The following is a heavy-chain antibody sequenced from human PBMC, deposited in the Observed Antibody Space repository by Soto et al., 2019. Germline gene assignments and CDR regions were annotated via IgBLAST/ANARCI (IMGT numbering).Heavy chain of an antibody. CDR3: ASTTVTPMGVYYFDY. J-gene: IGHJ4*02. D-gene: IGHD4-4*01. CDR2: FDPEDGET. V-gene: IGHV1-24*01. CDR1: GYTLTELS. Sequence: GASVKVSCKVSGYTLTELSMHWVRQAPGKGLEWMGGFDPEDGETIYAQKFQGRVTMTEDTSTDTAYMELSSLRSEDTAVYYRASTTVTPMGVYYFDYWGQGTLVTVSS.